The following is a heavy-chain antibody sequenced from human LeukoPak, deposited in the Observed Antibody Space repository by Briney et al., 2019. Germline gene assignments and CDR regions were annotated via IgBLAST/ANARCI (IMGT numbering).Heavy chain of an antibody. V-gene: IGHV3-7*01. J-gene: IGHJ4*02. CDR3: ARGSQFSFWSGYHGDLYFFDY. CDR2: IKQDGSEK. D-gene: IGHD3-3*01. Sequence: GSLRLSCAASGFTFSSYWMSWVRQAPGKGLEWVANIKQDGSEKYYVDSVKGRFTISRDNAKNSLYLQMNSLRAEDTAVYYCARGSQFSFWSGYHGDLYFFDYWGQGTLVTVSS. CDR1: GFTFSSYW.